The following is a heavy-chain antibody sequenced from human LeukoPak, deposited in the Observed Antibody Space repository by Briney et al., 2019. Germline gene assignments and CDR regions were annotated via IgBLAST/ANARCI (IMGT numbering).Heavy chain of an antibody. Sequence: SSETLPLTCTVSGGSISSYYWSWIRQPPGKGLEWIGYIHYSGTTNYNPSLKSRVTISVDTSKNQFSLKLSSVTAADTAVYYCAIMPPTVTTDYYYYMDVWGKGTTVTISS. CDR1: GGSISSYY. J-gene: IGHJ6*03. V-gene: IGHV4-59*08. D-gene: IGHD4-17*01. CDR3: AIMPPTVTTDYYYYMDV. CDR2: IHYSGTT.